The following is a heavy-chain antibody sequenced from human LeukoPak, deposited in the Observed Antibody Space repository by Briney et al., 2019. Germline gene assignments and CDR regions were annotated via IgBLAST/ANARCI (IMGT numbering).Heavy chain of an antibody. J-gene: IGHJ4*02. CDR1: GFTFSSYG. D-gene: IGHD4-23*01. Sequence: GGSLRLSCAASGFTFSSYGMHWVRQAPGKGVEWVAVIWYDGSNKYYADSVKGRFTISRDNSKNTLYLQMNSLRAEDTAVYYCARERSTVAPPHPFDYWGQGTLVTVSS. CDR2: IWYDGSNK. V-gene: IGHV3-33*01. CDR3: ARERSTVAPPHPFDY.